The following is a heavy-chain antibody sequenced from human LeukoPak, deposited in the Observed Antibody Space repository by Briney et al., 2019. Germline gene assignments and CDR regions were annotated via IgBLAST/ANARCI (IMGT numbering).Heavy chain of an antibody. CDR2: IYHSGST. V-gene: IGHV4-38-2*02. J-gene: IGHJ3*02. D-gene: IGHD4-17*01. CDR1: GYSISSGNY. CDR3: ARDYGDYSPHAFDI. Sequence: SETLSLTCTVSGYSISSGNYWDWIRPPPGKGLEWIGSIYHSGSTNYNPSLKSRVTISVDKSKNQFSLKLSSVTAADTAVYYCARDYGDYSPHAFDIWGQGTMVTVSS.